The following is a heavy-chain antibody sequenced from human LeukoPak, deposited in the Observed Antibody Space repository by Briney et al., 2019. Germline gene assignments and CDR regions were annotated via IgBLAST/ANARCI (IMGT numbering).Heavy chain of an antibody. Sequence: GGSLRLSCEASGFTFNTYSMNWARQAPGKGLEWVSSIDSSGGYMFYADSVKGRFIISRDNAKSSLSLQMNSLRAEDTAVYYLARDYDTRGRAFDYWAREPWSPSPQ. D-gene: IGHD3-22*01. J-gene: IGHJ4*02. CDR1: GFTFNTYS. CDR3: ARDYDTRGRAFDY. V-gene: IGHV3-21*01. CDR2: IDSSGGYM.